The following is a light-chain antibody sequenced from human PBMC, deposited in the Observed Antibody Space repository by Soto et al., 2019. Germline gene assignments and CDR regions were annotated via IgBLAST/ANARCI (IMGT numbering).Light chain of an antibody. Sequence: VLTQAPDTLSVSPGERATLSCRASQAINNNVAWYQLKDGQAPSLLIFGASTRAAGIPARFSGSGSGTDFTLTISSLQSEDFAVYYCQQYNHWRSISFGQGTRLEIK. V-gene: IGKV3-15*01. CDR2: GAS. J-gene: IGKJ5*01. CDR3: QQYNHWRSIS. CDR1: QAINNN.